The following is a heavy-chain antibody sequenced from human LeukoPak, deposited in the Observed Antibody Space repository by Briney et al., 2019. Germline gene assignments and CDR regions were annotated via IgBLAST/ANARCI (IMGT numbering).Heavy chain of an antibody. CDR1: GFTFSSYA. D-gene: IGHD2-2*02. V-gene: IGHV3-30-3*01. CDR3: LVPAVIGYGMDV. J-gene: IGHJ6*02. CDR2: ISYDGSNK. Sequence: PGRSLRLSCAASGFTFSSYAMHWVRQAPGKGLEWVAVISYDGSNKYYADSVKGRFTISRDNSKNTLYLQMNSLRAEDTAVYYCLVPAVIGYGMDVGGQGTTVTVSS.